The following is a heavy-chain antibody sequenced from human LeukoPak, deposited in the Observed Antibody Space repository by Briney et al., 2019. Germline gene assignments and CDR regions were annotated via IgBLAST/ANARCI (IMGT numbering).Heavy chain of an antibody. Sequence: SETLSLTCTVSGGSISSSSYYWGWIRQPPGKGLEWIGSIYYSGSTYYNPSLKSRVTISVDTSKNQFSLKLSSVTAADTAVYYCARGWLQSGFDYWAQGTLVTVSS. D-gene: IGHD5-24*01. CDR2: IYYSGST. CDR3: ARGWLQSGFDY. J-gene: IGHJ4*02. CDR1: GGSISSSSYY. V-gene: IGHV4-39*01.